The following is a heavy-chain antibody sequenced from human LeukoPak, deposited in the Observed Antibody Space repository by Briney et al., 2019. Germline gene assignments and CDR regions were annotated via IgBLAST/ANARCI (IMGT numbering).Heavy chain of an antibody. CDR3: AREISSYYYGSGSVDY. CDR2: IKQDGSEK. Sequence: GGSLRLSCAASGFTFSSYWMSWVRQAPGKGLEWVANIKQDGSEKYYVDSVKGRFTISRDNAKNSLYLQMNSLRAEDTAVYYCAREISSYYYGSGSVDYWGQGTLATVSS. D-gene: IGHD3-10*01. CDR1: GFTFSSYW. V-gene: IGHV3-7*01. J-gene: IGHJ4*02.